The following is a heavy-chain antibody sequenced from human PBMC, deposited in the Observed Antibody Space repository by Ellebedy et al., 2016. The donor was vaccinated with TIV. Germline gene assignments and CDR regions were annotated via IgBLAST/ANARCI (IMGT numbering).Heavy chain of an antibody. Sequence: SETLSLTCTVSGGSISSCYWSWIRQPAGKGLEWIGRIYTSGSTNYNPSLKSRVTMSVDTSKNQFSLKLSSVTAADTAVYYCAREDSSGWYYFDYWGQGTLVTVSS. D-gene: IGHD6-19*01. J-gene: IGHJ4*02. CDR2: IYTSGST. CDR1: GGSISSCY. CDR3: AREDSSGWYYFDY. V-gene: IGHV4-4*07.